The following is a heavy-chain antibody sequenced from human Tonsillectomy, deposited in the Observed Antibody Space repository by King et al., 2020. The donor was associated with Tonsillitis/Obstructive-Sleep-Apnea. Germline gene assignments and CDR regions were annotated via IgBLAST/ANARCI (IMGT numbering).Heavy chain of an antibody. D-gene: IGHD3-10*01. J-gene: IGHJ6*02. V-gene: IGHV3-30*04. CDR3: ARVEDYYGSGSYRIYYYGMDV. CDR1: GFTFSSYA. CDR2: ISYDGSNK. Sequence: VQLVESGGGVVQPGRSLRLSCAASGFTFSSYAMHWVRQAPGKGLERVAVISYDGSNKYYADSVKGRFTISRDNSKNKLYLQMNSLRAEDTAVYYCARVEDYYGSGSYRIYYYGMDVWGQGTTVTVSS.